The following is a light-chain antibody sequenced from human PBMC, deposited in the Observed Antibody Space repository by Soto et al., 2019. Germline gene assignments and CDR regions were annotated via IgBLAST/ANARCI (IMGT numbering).Light chain of an antibody. CDR1: HSISNW. CDR2: DAS. CDR3: QHYHTFPWT. Sequence: DVQMTQSPSTLSACVGDIVTITFRASHSISNWLAWYQQKPGKAPKLLMYDASSLESGVPSRFSGSGSGTEFTLTISSLQPDDFATYYCQHYHTFPWTFGPGTKVDI. J-gene: IGKJ1*01. V-gene: IGKV1-5*01.